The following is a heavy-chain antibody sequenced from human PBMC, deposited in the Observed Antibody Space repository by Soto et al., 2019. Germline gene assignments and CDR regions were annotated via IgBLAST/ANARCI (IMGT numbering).Heavy chain of an antibody. Sequence: GGSLRLSCAASGFTFSSYAMHWVRQAPGKGLEWVAVISYDGSNKYYADSVKGRFTISRDNSKNTLYLQMNSLRAEDTAVYYCARDLDSSGSPSLDYWGQGTRVTVAS. D-gene: IGHD3-22*01. CDR1: GFTFSSYA. V-gene: IGHV3-30-3*01. J-gene: IGHJ4*02. CDR2: ISYDGSNK. CDR3: ARDLDSSGSPSLDY.